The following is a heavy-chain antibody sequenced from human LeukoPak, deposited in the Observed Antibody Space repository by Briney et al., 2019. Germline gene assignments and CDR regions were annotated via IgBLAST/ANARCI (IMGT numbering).Heavy chain of an antibody. Sequence: GGSLRLSCAASGFTVSSNYMSWVRQAPGKGLEWVSVIYSGGSTYYADSVKGRFTISRDNSKNTLYLQMNSLRAEDTAVYYCARVYGSGSYDAFDIWGQGTMVTVSS. J-gene: IGHJ3*02. CDR3: ARVYGSGSYDAFDI. V-gene: IGHV3-53*01. CDR1: GFTVSSNY. CDR2: IYSGGST. D-gene: IGHD3-10*01.